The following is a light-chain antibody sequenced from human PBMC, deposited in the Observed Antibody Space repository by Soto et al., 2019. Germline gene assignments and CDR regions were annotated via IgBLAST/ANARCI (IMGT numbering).Light chain of an antibody. Sequence: QSVLAQPASVSGSPGQSITISCTGTSSDVASYNLVSWYQQHPGKAPKFLIYEGSKRPSGISSRFSGSKPGNTASLTISGLQPEDEADYYCCSYAGSRTYVFGTGTKVTVL. CDR2: EGS. CDR3: CSYAGSRTYV. V-gene: IGLV2-23*01. CDR1: SSDVASYNL. J-gene: IGLJ1*01.